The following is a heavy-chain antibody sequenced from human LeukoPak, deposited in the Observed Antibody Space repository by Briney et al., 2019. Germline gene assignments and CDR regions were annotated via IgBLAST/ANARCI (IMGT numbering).Heavy chain of an antibody. D-gene: IGHD1-14*01. CDR1: GFTFSSYG. V-gene: IGHV3-33*01. CDR2: IWYDGSNK. CDR3: ARDREXGAXYXXGXXXXXDY. Sequence: GGSLRLSCAASGFTFSSYGMHWVRQAPGKGLEWVAIIWYDGSNKYYADSVKGRFTISRDNSKNTLYLQMNSLRAEDTAVYYCARDREXGAXYXXGXXXXXDYXXXGTLVTVS. J-gene: IGHJ4*01.